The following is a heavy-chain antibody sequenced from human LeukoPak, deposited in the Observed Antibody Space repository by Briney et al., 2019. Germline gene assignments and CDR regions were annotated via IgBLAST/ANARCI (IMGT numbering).Heavy chain of an antibody. CDR3: ARDIRPGVGSFDY. CDR2: INPNSGGT. D-gene: IGHD1-26*01. Sequence: ASVKVSCKASGYTFTDYHLHWVRQAPGQGLEWMGWINPNSGGTNYAQKFQGRVTMTRDTSINTAYMDLSGLRSDDTAVYYCARDIRPGVGSFDYWGQGSLVTVSS. CDR1: GYTFTDYH. V-gene: IGHV1-2*02. J-gene: IGHJ4*02.